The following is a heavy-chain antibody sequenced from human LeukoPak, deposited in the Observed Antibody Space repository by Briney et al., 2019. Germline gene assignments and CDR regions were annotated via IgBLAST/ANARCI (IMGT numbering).Heavy chain of an antibody. CDR3: ASVIVGATLDALDI. CDR1: GFTFSNYS. J-gene: IGHJ3*02. D-gene: IGHD1-26*01. V-gene: IGHV3-48*04. CDR2: ISRSSSTI. Sequence: QSGGSLRLSCAASGFTFSNYSMNWVRQAPGKGLEWVSYISRSSSTIYNADSVKGRFTISRDNAKNSLYLQMNSLRAEDTAVYYCASVIVGATLDALDIWGQGTKVTVSS.